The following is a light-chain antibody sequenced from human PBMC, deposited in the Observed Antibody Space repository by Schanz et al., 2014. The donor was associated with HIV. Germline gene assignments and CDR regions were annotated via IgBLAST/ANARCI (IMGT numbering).Light chain of an antibody. CDR3: AAWDDSLNGLWV. J-gene: IGLJ3*02. V-gene: IGLV2-8*01. Sequence: QSALTQPPSASGSPGQSVTISCTGTSSDVGGYNYVSWYQQHPGKAPKVMIYEVSKRPSGVPDRFSGSKSGTSASLAINGLQSEDEADYYCAAWDDSLNGLWVFGGGTKLTVL. CDR1: SSDVGGYNY. CDR2: EVS.